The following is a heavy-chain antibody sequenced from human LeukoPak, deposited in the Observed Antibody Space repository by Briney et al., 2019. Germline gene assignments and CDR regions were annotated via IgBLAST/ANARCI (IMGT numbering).Heavy chain of an antibody. CDR3: ANGQQLVPLRY. J-gene: IGHJ4*02. CDR2: INTDGSST. Sequence: GGSLRLSCAASGFTFSSYWMHWVRQAPGKGLVWVSRINTDGSSTSYADSVKGRFTISRDNAKNTLYLQMNSLRAEDTAVYYCANGQQLVPLRYWGQGTPVTVSS. V-gene: IGHV3-74*01. D-gene: IGHD6-13*01. CDR1: GFTFSSYW.